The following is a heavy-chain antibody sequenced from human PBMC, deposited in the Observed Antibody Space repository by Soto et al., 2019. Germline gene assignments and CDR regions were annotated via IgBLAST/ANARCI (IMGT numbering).Heavy chain of an antibody. CDR1: GFTFSSYA. Sequence: HPGGSLRLSCAASGFTFSSYAMSWVRQAPGKGLEWVTAISGSGGSTYYADSVKGRFTISRDNSKNTLYLQMNSLRAEDTAVYYCAKDPQYYGSGETYFAYWGQVTLVTVAS. CDR2: ISGSGGST. D-gene: IGHD3-10*01. V-gene: IGHV3-23*01. CDR3: AKDPQYYGSGETYFAY. J-gene: IGHJ4*02.